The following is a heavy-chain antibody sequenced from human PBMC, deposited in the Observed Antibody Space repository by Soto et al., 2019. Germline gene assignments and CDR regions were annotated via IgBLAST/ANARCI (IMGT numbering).Heavy chain of an antibody. D-gene: IGHD3-10*01. Sequence: GGSLRLSCAASGFTFSSYTLHWLRQAPGKGLEWVSTIGSSSTYMYYADSVKGRFTISRDNAKNSLYLQMNSLRAEDTAIYYCATFYGSGSLGSFDYWGQGTLVTVSS. J-gene: IGHJ4*02. CDR3: ATFYGSGSLGSFDY. CDR1: GFTFSSYT. CDR2: IGSSSTYM. V-gene: IGHV3-21*01.